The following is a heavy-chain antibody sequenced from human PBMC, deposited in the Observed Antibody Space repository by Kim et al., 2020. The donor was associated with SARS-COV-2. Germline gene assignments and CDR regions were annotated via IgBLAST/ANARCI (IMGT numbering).Heavy chain of an antibody. J-gene: IGHJ6*03. CDR2: IYYSGNT. D-gene: IGHD1-26*01. CDR3: ARHLQGGSYPMDV. Sequence: SETLSLTCTVSGGSLTNYHWAWIQQSPEKGLEYIGWIYYSGNTYYNPSLTGRNTISLDTSRNQFSLTLRSVTAADTAVYYCARHLQGGSYPMDVWGKGTPVTVSS. CDR1: GGSLTNYH. V-gene: IGHV4-59*08.